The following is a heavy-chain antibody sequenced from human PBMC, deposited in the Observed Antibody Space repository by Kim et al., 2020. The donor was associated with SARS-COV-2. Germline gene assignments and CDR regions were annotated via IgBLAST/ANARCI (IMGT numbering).Heavy chain of an antibody. D-gene: IGHD2-21*02. V-gene: IGHV3-7*05. Sequence: GGSLRLSCAASGFTFTNYWMAWVRHAPGKGLEWVASINQLGSDKYYVDSVKGRFTISRDNANNALYLQMISLRAEDTAVYSCARDVTFGRFDYWGQGTQVIVSS. J-gene: IGHJ4*01. CDR1: GFTFTNYW. CDR2: INQLGSDK. CDR3: ARDVTFGRFDY.